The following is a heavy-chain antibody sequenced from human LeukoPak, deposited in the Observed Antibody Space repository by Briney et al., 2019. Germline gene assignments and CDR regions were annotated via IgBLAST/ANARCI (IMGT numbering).Heavy chain of an antibody. CDR1: GFTFDRFT. J-gene: IGHJ4*02. CDR2: INRRGHT. Sequence: GGSLRHTCAASGFTFDRFTIHWVRQTPGKGLEWVSLINRRGHTFYADAVKGRFTISGDNSRNSVFLQMNSLRPEDTALYHCAKEVDCPSDCLFFHSWGQGTLVTVSS. CDR3: AKEVDCPSDCLFFHS. V-gene: IGHV3-43*01. D-gene: IGHD2-21*02.